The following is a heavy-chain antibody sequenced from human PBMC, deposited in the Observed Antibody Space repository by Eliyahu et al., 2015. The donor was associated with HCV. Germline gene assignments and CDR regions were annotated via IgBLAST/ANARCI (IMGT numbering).Heavy chain of an antibody. J-gene: IGHJ3*02. V-gene: IGHV3-21*01. D-gene: IGHD3-16*02. CDR2: ISSSSSYI. Sequence: EVQLVESGGGLVKPGGSLRLSCAASGFTFSSYSMNWVRQAPGKGLEWVSSISSSSSYIYYADSVKGRFTISRDNAKNSLYLQMNSLRAEDTAVYYCARCGMYYDYVWGSYRYAFDIWGQGTMVTVSS. CDR3: ARCGMYYDYVWGSYRYAFDI. CDR1: GFTFSSYS.